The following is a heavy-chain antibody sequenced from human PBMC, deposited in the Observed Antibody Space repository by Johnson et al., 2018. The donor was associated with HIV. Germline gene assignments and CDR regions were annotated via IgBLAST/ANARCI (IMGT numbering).Heavy chain of an antibody. CDR3: ASASTVVDAFDI. D-gene: IGHD4-23*01. Sequence: VQVVESGGGLVQPGGSLRLSCAASGFTVSSNYMSWVRQAPGKGLEWVSVIYSGGTTYYADSVKGRFTISRDNSKNTLYLQMNSLRAEDTAVYYCASASTVVDAFDIGGQGTMVTVSS. J-gene: IGHJ3*02. CDR1: GFTVSSNY. CDR2: IYSGGTT. V-gene: IGHV3-66*01.